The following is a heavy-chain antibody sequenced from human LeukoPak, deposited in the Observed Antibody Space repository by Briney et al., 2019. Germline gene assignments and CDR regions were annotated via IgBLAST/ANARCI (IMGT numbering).Heavy chain of an antibody. CDR2: IYYSGST. Sequence: PSETPSLTCTVSGGSISSYYWSWIRQPPGKGLEWVGYIYYSGSTNYNPSLKSRVTISVDTSKTQFSLKLISVTAADTAVYYCARTTVASLVYWHFDLWGRGTLVTVSS. V-gene: IGHV4-59*01. J-gene: IGHJ2*01. D-gene: IGHD4-23*01. CDR1: GGSISSYY. CDR3: ARTTVASLVYWHFDL.